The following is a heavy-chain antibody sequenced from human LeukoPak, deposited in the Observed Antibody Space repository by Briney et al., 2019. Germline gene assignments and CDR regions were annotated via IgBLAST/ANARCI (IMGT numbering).Heavy chain of an antibody. CDR3: ARLQPGRYDSSDY. CDR1: GFTFSSYG. CDR2: IYYSGST. Sequence: GSLRLSCAASGFTFSSYGMSWVRQPPGKGLEWIGSIYYSGSTYYNPSLKSRVTISVDTSKNQFSLKLSSVTAADTAVYYCARLQPGRYDSSDYWGQGTLVTVSS. J-gene: IGHJ4*02. V-gene: IGHV4-39*01. D-gene: IGHD3-22*01.